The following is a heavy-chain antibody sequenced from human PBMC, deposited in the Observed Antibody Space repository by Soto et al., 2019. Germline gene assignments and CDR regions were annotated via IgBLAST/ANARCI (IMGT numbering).Heavy chain of an antibody. D-gene: IGHD6-13*01. Sequence: QVQLVESGGGLVKPAGSLRLSCAASGFSFSDYYISWIRQAPGKGLEWISYISKSSRAISYADSVKGRFTISRDNANNSLYLQLNSLRVEDTAVYYCARGGSSFFDPWGQGTLVIVSS. V-gene: IGHV3-11*01. J-gene: IGHJ5*02. CDR1: GFSFSDYY. CDR3: ARGGSSFFDP. CDR2: ISKSSRAI.